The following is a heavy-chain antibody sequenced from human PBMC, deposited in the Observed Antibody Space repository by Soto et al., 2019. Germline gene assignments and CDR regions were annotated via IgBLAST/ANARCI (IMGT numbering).Heavy chain of an antibody. CDR2: INPKSGGT. J-gene: IGHJ4*02. CDR1: GYTFTAYY. V-gene: IGHV1-2*02. CDR3: AKANSGDDDELDY. Sequence: ASVKVSCKTSGYTFTAYYMHWVRQAPGQGLEWMGWINPKSGGTYYTQKFQGRVTMTRDTSATTAYMDLSGLRSDDTAIYYCAKANSGDDDELDYWGQGTLVTVSS. D-gene: IGHD5-12*01.